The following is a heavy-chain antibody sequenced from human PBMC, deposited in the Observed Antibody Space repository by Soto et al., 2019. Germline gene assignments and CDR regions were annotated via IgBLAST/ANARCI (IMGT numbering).Heavy chain of an antibody. CDR2: MNPNSGNT. J-gene: IGHJ3*01. V-gene: IGHV1-8*01. CDR3: ARGHWNDKDDAFDV. CDR1: GYTFTSYH. D-gene: IGHD1-1*01. Sequence: QVLLVQSGAEVKKPGASVKVSCKASGYTFTSYHINWVRQATGQGLEWMGWMNPNSGNTGYAQKFQGRVTMTRNTSISTDYMELSSLRSEDTAVYYCARGHWNDKDDAFDVWGQGTMVTVSS.